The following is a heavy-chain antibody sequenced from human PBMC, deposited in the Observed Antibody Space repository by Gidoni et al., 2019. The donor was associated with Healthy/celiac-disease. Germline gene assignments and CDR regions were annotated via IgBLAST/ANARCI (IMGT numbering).Heavy chain of an antibody. J-gene: IGHJ4*02. D-gene: IGHD2-21*02. CDR2: INAGDGNT. V-gene: IGHV1-3*01. Sequence: QLVQSWAAVTKPGASVKLSCKASGYTFTSYGMHRVRQAPGQRLGWMGWINAGDGNTKYSEKLQGRVTMTRDTSARTAYMELSSVRAEDTAVYYCERARAVGTTILRVWGQGTLVTVSS. CDR3: ERARAVGTTILRV. CDR1: GYTFTSYG.